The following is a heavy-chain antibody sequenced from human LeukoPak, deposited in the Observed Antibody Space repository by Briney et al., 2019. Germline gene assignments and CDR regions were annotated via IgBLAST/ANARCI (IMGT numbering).Heavy chain of an antibody. Sequence: PGGSLRLSCAASGFTFSSYAMSWVRQAPGKGLAWVSAISGSGGSTYYADSVKGRFTISRDNSKNTLYLQMNSLRAEDTAVYYCAKGTGIAAAGPDLAWDYWGQGTLVTVSS. V-gene: IGHV3-23*01. CDR2: ISGSGGST. CDR3: AKGTGIAAAGPDLAWDY. D-gene: IGHD6-13*01. CDR1: GFTFSSYA. J-gene: IGHJ4*02.